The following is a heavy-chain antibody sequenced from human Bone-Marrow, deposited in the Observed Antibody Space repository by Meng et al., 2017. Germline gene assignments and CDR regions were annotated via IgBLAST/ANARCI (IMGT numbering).Heavy chain of an antibody. J-gene: IGHJ6*02. CDR2: IKEDGSEK. CDR1: GFTFSNYW. Sequence: GESLKISCAGSGFTFSNYWMSWVRQAPGKGLECVAYIKEDGSEKYYVDSVKGRFTISRDNAKNSLYLHMSSLRAEDTAVYYCARDRRYGYCSSTSCYGMDVWGQGTTVTVSS. D-gene: IGHD2-2*03. CDR3: ARDRRYGYCSSTSCYGMDV. V-gene: IGHV3-7*03.